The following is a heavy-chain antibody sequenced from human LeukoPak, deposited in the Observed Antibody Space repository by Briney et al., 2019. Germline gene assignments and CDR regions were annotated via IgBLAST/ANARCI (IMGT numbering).Heavy chain of an antibody. CDR1: GFTFTSYA. CDR2: VSANGGGT. Sequence: GSLRLSYAASGFTFTSYAMSWVRQAPGKGLEWVSSVSANGGGTYYADSVKGRFTISRDNSKNTLYLQMNSLRAEDTAVYYCAKATKAIVVDNYFDYWGQGTLVTVSS. V-gene: IGHV3-23*01. D-gene: IGHD3-22*01. CDR3: AKATKAIVVDNYFDY. J-gene: IGHJ4*02.